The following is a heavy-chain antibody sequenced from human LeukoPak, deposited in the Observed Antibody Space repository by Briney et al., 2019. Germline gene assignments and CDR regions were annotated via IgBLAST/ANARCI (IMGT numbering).Heavy chain of an antibody. CDR2: IIPIFGTA. D-gene: IGHD3-22*01. V-gene: IGHV1-69*05. CDR3: ARALGYYYDSSGYRGNWFDP. Sequence: GASVKVSCKASGGTFSSYAISWVRQAPGQGLEWMGGIIPIFGTANYAQKFQGRVTITTDESTSTAYTELSSLRSEDTAVYYCARALGYYYDSSGYRGNWFDPWGQGTLVTVSS. CDR1: GGTFSSYA. J-gene: IGHJ5*02.